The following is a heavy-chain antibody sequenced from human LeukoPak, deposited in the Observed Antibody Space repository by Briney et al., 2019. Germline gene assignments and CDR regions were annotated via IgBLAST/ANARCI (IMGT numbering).Heavy chain of an antibody. CDR3: ARENPYVEMATIPYYFDY. V-gene: IGHV1-69*04. CDR2: IIPILGIA. D-gene: IGHD5-24*01. J-gene: IGHJ4*02. CDR1: GGTFSSYA. Sequence: AASVKVSCKASGGTFSSYAISWVRQAPGQGLEWMGRIIPILGIANYAQKFQGRVTITADKSTSTAYMELSSLRSEDTAVYYCARENPYVEMATIPYYFDYWGQGTPVTASS.